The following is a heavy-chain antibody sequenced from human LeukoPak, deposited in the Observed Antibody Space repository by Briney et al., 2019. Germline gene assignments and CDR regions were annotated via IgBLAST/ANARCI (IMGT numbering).Heavy chain of an antibody. CDR1: GSXISSYY. V-gene: IGHV4-59*08. D-gene: IGHD6-6*01. Sequence: SETLSLTCTVSGSXISSYYCTWIRQPPGKGLGLEWIGYIYYSGGTNYNPSLKSRVTISIDTSKNQVSLKLSSVTAADTAVYYCARLWDSSSSLDYWGQGTLVTVSS. CDR2: IYYSGGT. CDR3: ARLWDSSSSLDY. J-gene: IGHJ4*02.